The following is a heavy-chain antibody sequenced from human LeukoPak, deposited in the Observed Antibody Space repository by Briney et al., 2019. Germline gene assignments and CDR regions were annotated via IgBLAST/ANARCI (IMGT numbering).Heavy chain of an antibody. CDR1: GFTFDDYA. J-gene: IGHJ4*02. Sequence: PGGSLRLSCAASGFTFDDYAMHWVRQAPGKGLEWVSLISWDSGSTYHADSVKGRFTISRDNRKNSLYLQMSSLRADDTALYYCAKGDDNGYDLDYWGQGTLVTVSS. CDR2: ISWDSGST. CDR3: AKGDDNGYDLDY. V-gene: IGHV3-43D*03. D-gene: IGHD5-12*01.